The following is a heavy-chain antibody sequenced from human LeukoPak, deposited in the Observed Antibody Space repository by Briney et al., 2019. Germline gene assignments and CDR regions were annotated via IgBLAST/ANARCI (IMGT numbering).Heavy chain of an antibody. D-gene: IGHD2-2*02. J-gene: IGHJ4*02. CDR1: GFTFSNYA. CDR2: FSGSGGST. CDR3: AKDVGYCSSTTCYKPFDY. Sequence: GGSLRLSCAASGFTFSNYAMSWVRQAPGKGLEWVSAFSGSGGSTYYADSVKGRFTISRDNSKNTLYLQMNSLRAEDTAVYYCAKDVGYCSSTTCYKPFDYWGQGTLVTVPS. V-gene: IGHV3-23*01.